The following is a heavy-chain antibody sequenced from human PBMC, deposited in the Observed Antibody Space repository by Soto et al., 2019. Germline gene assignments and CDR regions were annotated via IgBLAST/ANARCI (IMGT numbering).Heavy chain of an antibody. CDR1: VGSISISNW. V-gene: IGHV4-4*02. D-gene: IGHD2-2*01. CDR3: ARLGRYCSSTSCYTTFDY. Sequence: SETLSITCAFSVGSISISNWWSWFRQPPVKGLEWIGEIYHSGSTNYNPSLKSRVTISVDKSKNQFSLKLSSVTAADTAVYYCARLGRYCSSTSCYTTFDYWGQGTMVTVSS. CDR2: IYHSGST. J-gene: IGHJ4*02.